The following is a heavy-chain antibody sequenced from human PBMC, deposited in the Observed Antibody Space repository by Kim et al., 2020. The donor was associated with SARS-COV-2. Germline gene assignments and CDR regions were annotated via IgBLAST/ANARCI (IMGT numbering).Heavy chain of an antibody. J-gene: IGHJ4*02. V-gene: IGHV3-15*01. CDR2: IKSKSDGGTT. CDR1: GFTFSNAW. CDR3: TTDGIVVVTAAGDN. D-gene: IGHD2-2*01. Sequence: GGSLRLSCAASGFTFSNAWMSWVRQAPGKGLEWVGRIKSKSDGGTTDYAAPVKGRFTISRDDSKNTLQLQMNRLKTEDTAVYYCTTDGIVVVTAAGDNWGPGTLGTVSP.